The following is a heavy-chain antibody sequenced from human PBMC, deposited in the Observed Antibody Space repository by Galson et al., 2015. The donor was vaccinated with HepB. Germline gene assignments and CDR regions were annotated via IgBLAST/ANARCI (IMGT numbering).Heavy chain of an antibody. V-gene: IGHV3-9*01. J-gene: IGHJ6*02. CDR1: GFTFDDYA. Sequence: SLRLSCAASGFTFDDYAMHWVRQAPGKGLEWVSGISWNSGSIGYADSVKGRFTISRDNAKNSLYLQMNSLRAEDTALYYCAKEGMGATYFGYYYYGMDVWGQGTTVTVSS. D-gene: IGHD1-26*01. CDR2: ISWNSGSI. CDR3: AKEGMGATYFGYYYYGMDV.